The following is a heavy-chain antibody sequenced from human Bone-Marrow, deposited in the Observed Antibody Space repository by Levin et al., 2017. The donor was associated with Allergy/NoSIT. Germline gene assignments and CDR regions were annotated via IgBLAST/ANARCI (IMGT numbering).Heavy chain of an antibody. CDR1: GFTFSSYS. V-gene: IGHV3-48*01. CDR3: AREANWNGKRALDY. D-gene: IGHD1-20*01. Sequence: GGSLRLSCAASGFTFSSYSMHWVRQAPGKGLEWISYIIGTSTTIDYADSVKGRVTISRDNAKNSLYLQMNSLRAEDTAVYYCAREANWNGKRALDYWGKGTLVTVSS. CDR2: IIGTSTTI. J-gene: IGHJ4*02.